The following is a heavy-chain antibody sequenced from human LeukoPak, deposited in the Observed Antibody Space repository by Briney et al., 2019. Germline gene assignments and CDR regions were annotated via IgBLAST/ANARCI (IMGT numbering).Heavy chain of an antibody. CDR2: ISHDGSNK. CDR3: ARESGTSGGGRPFDY. J-gene: IGHJ4*02. V-gene: IGHV3-30-3*01. CDR1: GFTFSSYA. D-gene: IGHD3-16*01. Sequence: GGSLRLSCAASGFTFSSYAMHWVRQAPGKGLEWVAVISHDGSNKYYADSVKGRFTFSRDNSKNTLYLQMNSLRAEDTAVYYCARESGTSGGGRPFDYWGQGTLVTVSS.